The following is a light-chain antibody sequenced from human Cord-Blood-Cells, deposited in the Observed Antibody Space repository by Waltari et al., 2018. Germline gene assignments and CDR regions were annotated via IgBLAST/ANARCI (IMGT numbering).Light chain of an antibody. J-gene: IGLJ3*02. CDR3: AAWDDSLSGWV. CDR2: RKN. Sequence: QSVLTQPPSASGTPGPRVTISCSGSSSNIGSNYVYWYQQLPGTAPKLLIYRKNRRPSGVPDRFSGSKSGTSASLAISGLRSEDEADYYCAAWDDSLSGWVFGGGTKLTVL. V-gene: IGLV1-47*01. CDR1: SSNIGSNY.